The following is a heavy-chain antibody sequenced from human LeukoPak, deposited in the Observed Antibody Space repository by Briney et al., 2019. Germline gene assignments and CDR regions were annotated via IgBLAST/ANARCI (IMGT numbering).Heavy chain of an antibody. J-gene: IGHJ4*02. Sequence: PGRSLRLSCAASGFTFSSYGMHWVRQAPGKGLEWVAVIWYDGSNKYYADSVKGRFTISRDNSKNTLYLQMNSLRAEDTAVYYCARARNRYCSSTSCYELGYWGQGTLVTVSS. CDR1: GFTFSSYG. CDR3: ARARNRYCSSTSCYELGY. CDR2: IWYDGSNK. V-gene: IGHV3-33*01. D-gene: IGHD2-2*01.